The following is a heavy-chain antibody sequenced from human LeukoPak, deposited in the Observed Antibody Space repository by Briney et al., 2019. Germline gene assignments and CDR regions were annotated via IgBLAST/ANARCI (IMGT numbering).Heavy chain of an antibody. CDR2: IKQDGSDK. Sequence: PGGSLRLSCVASGFTFSSYWMAWVRQAPGKGLEWLANIKQDGSDKYYVDSVKGRFTISRDNAKNSLYLQMNNLRVEDTAVYYCARAGYTSGYDSWGQGTLVTVSS. CDR1: GFTFSSYW. D-gene: IGHD6-19*01. CDR3: ARAGYTSGYDS. V-gene: IGHV3-7*01. J-gene: IGHJ5*01.